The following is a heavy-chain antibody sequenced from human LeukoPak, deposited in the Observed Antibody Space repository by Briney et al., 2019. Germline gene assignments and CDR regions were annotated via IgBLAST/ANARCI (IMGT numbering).Heavy chain of an antibody. CDR2: IWYDGSNK. Sequence: GRSLRLSCAASGFTFSSYGMHWVRQAPGKGLEWVAVIWYDGSNKYYADSVKGRFTISRDNSKNTLYLQTNSLRAEDTAVYYCAKDLDHYDSSGYYDYWGQGTLVTVSS. D-gene: IGHD3-22*01. CDR1: GFTFSSYG. CDR3: AKDLDHYDSSGYYDY. J-gene: IGHJ4*02. V-gene: IGHV3-33*06.